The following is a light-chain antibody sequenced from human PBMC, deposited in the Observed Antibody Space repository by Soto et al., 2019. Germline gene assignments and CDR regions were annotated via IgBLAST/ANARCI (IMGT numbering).Light chain of an antibody. Sequence: DIQMTQSPSSVSASIGDTVTITCRASQDISILLAWYQQKPGRAPKLLIYGASTLESGVPSRFSGSGSGTEFTLTVSSLQPEHFATYYRLQHNSYSRTFGQGTKVDI. CDR2: GAS. V-gene: IGKV1-17*03. CDR3: LQHNSYSRT. J-gene: IGKJ1*01. CDR1: QDISIL.